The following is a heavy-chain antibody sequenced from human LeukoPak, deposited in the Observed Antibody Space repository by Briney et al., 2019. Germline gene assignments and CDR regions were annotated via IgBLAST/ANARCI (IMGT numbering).Heavy chain of an antibody. CDR2: INFNSGGT. Sequence: ASVKVSCKASAYTFTDYYIHWVRQAPGQGLEWMGWINFNSGGTKYAQKFQGWATMTRDTSISTVYMELTSLKSDDTTMYYCATGGQWLVRGYWGQGTLVTVSS. CDR3: ATGGQWLVRGY. CDR1: AYTFTDYY. V-gene: IGHV1-2*04. J-gene: IGHJ4*02. D-gene: IGHD6-19*01.